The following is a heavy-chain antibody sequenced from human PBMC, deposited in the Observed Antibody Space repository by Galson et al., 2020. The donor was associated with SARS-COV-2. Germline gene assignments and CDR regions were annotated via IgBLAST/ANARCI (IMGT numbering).Heavy chain of an antibody. V-gene: IGHV3-23*01. CDR1: GFIFDSYA. D-gene: IGHD2-15*01. CDR2: ISGSGGNT. J-gene: IGHJ6*02. Sequence: GGSLRLSCAASGFIFDSYAMNWVRQAPGKGLEWVSGISGSGGNTQYPDSVKGRFTIFRDNSRNTLYVQMNRLTVEDTAVYYCARTVFGHCSGASCLVSAMDVWGQGTTVTVSS. CDR3: ARTVFGHCSGASCLVSAMDV.